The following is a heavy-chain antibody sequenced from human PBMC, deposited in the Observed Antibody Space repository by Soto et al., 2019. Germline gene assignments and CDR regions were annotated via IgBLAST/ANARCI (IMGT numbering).Heavy chain of an antibody. CDR3: ARDGGGIQLWFPYYFDY. J-gene: IGHJ4*02. CDR1: GFTFSRYI. V-gene: IGHV3-48*02. CDR2: ISSSSSTI. Sequence: GGSLRHSCAASGFTFSRYIMNWVRQAPGKGLEWVSYISSSSSTIYYADSVKGRFTISRDNAKNSLYLQMNSLRDEDTAVYYCARDGGGIQLWFPYYFDYWGQGTLVTVSS. D-gene: IGHD5-18*01.